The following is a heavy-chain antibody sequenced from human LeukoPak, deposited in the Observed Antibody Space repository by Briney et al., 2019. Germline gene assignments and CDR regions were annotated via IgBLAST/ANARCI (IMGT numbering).Heavy chain of an antibody. CDR3: ARVSSSWYYAFDI. CDR1: GGSISSYY. Sequence: SETLSLTCTVSGGSISSYYWSWIRQPPGKGLEWIGYIYYSGSTNYNPSLKSRVTISVDTSKNQFSLKLSSVTAADTAVYYCARVSSSWYYAFDIWGQGTMVTVSS. D-gene: IGHD6-13*01. V-gene: IGHV4-59*01. J-gene: IGHJ3*02. CDR2: IYYSGST.